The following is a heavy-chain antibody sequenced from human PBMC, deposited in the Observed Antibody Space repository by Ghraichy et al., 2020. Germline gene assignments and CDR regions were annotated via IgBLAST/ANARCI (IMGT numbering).Heavy chain of an antibody. CDR1: GFTFSNYW. CDR2: LNSDGSNT. Sequence: GGSPRLSCAASGFTFSNYWMHWVRQAPGKGLVWVSRLNSDGSNTNYAGSVKGRFTISRDNTKNTLYLQMNSLTAEDTAVYYCTRDGTFTATTETSFDLWGRGTLVTVSS. V-gene: IGHV3-74*01. J-gene: IGHJ5*02. D-gene: IGHD1-1*01. CDR3: TRDGTFTATTETSFDL.